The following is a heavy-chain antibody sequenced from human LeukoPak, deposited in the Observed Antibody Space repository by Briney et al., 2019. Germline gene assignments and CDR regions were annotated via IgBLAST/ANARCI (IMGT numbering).Heavy chain of an antibody. D-gene: IGHD4-11*01. V-gene: IGHV6-1*01. CDR3: ARRAVDEDRSDYSNYRGPPFDY. J-gene: IGHJ4*02. CDR1: GDSVSSNSAA. CDR2: TYYRSKWSN. Sequence: SQTLSLTCAISGDSVSSNSAAWNWIRQSPSRGLEWLGRTYYRSKWSNDYAVSVKSRITINPDTSKNQFSLKLSSVTAADTAVYYCARRAVDEDRSDYSNYRGPPFDYWGQGTLVTVSS.